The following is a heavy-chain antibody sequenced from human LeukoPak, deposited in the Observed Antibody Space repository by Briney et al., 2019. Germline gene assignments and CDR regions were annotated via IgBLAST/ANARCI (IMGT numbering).Heavy chain of an antibody. D-gene: IGHD3-22*01. V-gene: IGHV1-46*01. CDR1: GYTFTSYY. Sequence: ALVKVSCKASGYTFTSYYMHWVRQAPGQGLEWMGIINPSGGSTSYAQKFQGSVTMTRDTSTSTVYMELSSLRSEDTAVYYCARDLHYYDSSGFATNAFDIWGQGTMVTVSS. CDR2: INPSGGST. CDR3: ARDLHYYDSSGFATNAFDI. J-gene: IGHJ3*02.